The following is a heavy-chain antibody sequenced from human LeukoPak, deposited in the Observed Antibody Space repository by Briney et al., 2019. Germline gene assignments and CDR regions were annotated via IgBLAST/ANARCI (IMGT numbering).Heavy chain of an antibody. CDR3: VRGGPSTWF. D-gene: IGHD3-22*01. CDR2: INDDGSDT. J-gene: IGHJ4*02. CDR1: GFTFKLYW. V-gene: IGHV3-74*01. Sequence: GGSLRLPCAASGFTFKLYWMHWVRQVPGKGPVWVARINDDGSDTVYADSVKGRFTISRDDAKKMLFLQMNSLRGEDTAVYHCVRGGPSTWFWGQGTLVTVSS.